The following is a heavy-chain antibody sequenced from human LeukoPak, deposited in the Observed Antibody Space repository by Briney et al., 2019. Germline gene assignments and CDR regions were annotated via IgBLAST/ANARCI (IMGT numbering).Heavy chain of an antibody. CDR1: GFTVSSNY. J-gene: IGHJ4*02. D-gene: IGHD3-22*01. CDR3: ARDSGYDSSGYFNY. CDR2: IYSGGST. V-gene: IGHV3-53*01. Sequence: GGSLRLSCAASGFTVSSNYMTWVRQAPGKGLECVSVIYSGGSTYYTDSVKGRFTISRDNSKNTLYLQMNSLRAEDTAVFYCARDSGYDSSGYFNYWGQGTLVTVSS.